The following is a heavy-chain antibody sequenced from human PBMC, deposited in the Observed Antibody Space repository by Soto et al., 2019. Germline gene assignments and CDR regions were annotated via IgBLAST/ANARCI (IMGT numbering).Heavy chain of an antibody. D-gene: IGHD2-2*01. J-gene: IGHJ5*02. Sequence: XAVKVSCKASGYPCTSYGSIWVRQSPGQGLEWMGWISAYNGNTNYAQKLQGRVTMTTDTSTSTAYMELRSLRSDDTAVYYCARVRCSSTSCYRTLQNWFDPWGQRTRVTVSS. CDR1: GYPCTSYG. CDR2: ISAYNGNT. V-gene: IGHV1-18*04. CDR3: ARVRCSSTSCYRTLQNWFDP.